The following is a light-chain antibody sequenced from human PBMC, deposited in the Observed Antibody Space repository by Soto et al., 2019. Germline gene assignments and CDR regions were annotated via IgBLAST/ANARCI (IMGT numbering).Light chain of an antibody. Sequence: QSALTQPASVSGSPGQSISISCTGTSSDVGAYNYVSWYQQYPGKGPKLIIYDVNNRPSGVSNRFSGSKSGNTASLTISGLQADDEADYFCSSYTTSTTPYVFGTGTKLTVL. CDR3: SSYTTSTTPYV. CDR1: SSDVGAYNY. CDR2: DVN. J-gene: IGLJ1*01. V-gene: IGLV2-14*03.